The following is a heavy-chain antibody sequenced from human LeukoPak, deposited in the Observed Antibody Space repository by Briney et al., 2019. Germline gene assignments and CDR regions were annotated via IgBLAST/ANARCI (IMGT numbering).Heavy chain of an antibody. CDR1: GYSFTSYW. J-gene: IGHJ6*02. D-gene: IGHD4-11*01. CDR2: IDPSDSYT. CDR3: ARQSPTMTTVTSYYYYGMDV. V-gene: IGHV5-10-1*01. Sequence: GESLKISCKGSGYSFTSYWISWVRQMPGKGLEWMGRIDPSDSYTNYSPSFHGHVTISADKSISTAYLQWSSLKASDTAMYYCARQSPTMTTVTSYYYYGMDVWGQGTMVTVSS.